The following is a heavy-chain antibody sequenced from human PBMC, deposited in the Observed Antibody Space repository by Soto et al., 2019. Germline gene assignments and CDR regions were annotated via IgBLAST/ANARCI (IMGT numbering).Heavy chain of an antibody. CDR2: IYPGDSDT. Sequence: GESLKISCKGSGYSFTSYWIGWVRQMPGKGLEWMGIIYPGDSDTRYSPSFQGQVTISADKSISTAYLQWSSLKASDTAMYYCAAGGQYCSGGSCYDYWGQGXLVTVYS. D-gene: IGHD2-15*01. CDR3: AAGGQYCSGGSCYDY. J-gene: IGHJ4*02. V-gene: IGHV5-51*01. CDR1: GYSFTSYW.